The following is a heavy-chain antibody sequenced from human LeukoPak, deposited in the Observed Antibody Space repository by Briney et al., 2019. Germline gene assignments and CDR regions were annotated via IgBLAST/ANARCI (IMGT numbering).Heavy chain of an antibody. CDR2: IYDSGST. V-gene: IGHV4-39*07. J-gene: IGHJ4*02. D-gene: IGHD2-15*01. CDR1: GGSIRSSYYY. CDR3: ARNADLGGYSN. Sequence: SETLSLTCTVSGGSIRSSYYYWGWIRQPPGKGLEWIGSIYDSGSTYYNPSLKSRVTISVDTSKNQFSLKLNSMTAADTAVYYCARNADLGGYSNWGQGTLVTVSS.